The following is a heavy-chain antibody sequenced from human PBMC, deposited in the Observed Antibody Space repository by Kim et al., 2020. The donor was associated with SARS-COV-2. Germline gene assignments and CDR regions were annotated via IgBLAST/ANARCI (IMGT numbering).Heavy chain of an antibody. CDR1: GFSITTYG. CDR3: AADDLESHNYFRF. Sequence: GGSLRLSCVASGFSITTYGMNWVRQAPGKGLEWVSYISRSTSSNIYYADSVAGRFTISRDYAKNSIYLQMNSLRDEDTAVYYCAADDLESHNYFRFWGQGSLVIVSS. V-gene: IGHV3-48*02. D-gene: IGHD1-1*01. J-gene: IGHJ4*02. CDR2: ISRSTSSNI.